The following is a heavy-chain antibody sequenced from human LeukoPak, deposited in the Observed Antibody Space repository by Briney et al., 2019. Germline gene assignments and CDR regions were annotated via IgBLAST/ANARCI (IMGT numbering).Heavy chain of an antibody. D-gene: IGHD2-15*01. CDR1: GGSISSYY. J-gene: IGHJ6*03. CDR2: IYYSGST. CDR3: ARVYGRGLLRYYYYMDV. V-gene: IGHV4-59*01. Sequence: SSETLSLTCTVSGGSISSYYWSWIRQPPGKGLEWLGYIYYSGSTNYNPSLKSRVTISVDTSKNQFSLKLSSVTAADTAVYYCARVYGRGLLRYYYYMDVWGKGTTVTVSS.